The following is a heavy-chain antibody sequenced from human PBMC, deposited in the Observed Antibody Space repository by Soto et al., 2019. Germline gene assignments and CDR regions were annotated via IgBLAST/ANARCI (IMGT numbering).Heavy chain of an antibody. CDR2: IIPIFGTA. V-gene: IGHV1-69*01. CDR1: GGSFNRHT. CDR3: ARGWGYDSTDYYYAY. D-gene: IGHD3-22*01. Sequence: QVQLVQSGAEVRKPGSSVRVSCKASGGSFNRHTISWVRQAPGQGLEWMGGIIPIFGTANHAQKFQDRVTIIADESTSTVYMDLSSLRSDDTAIYYCARGWGYDSTDYYYAYWGQGTLVIVSS. J-gene: IGHJ4*02.